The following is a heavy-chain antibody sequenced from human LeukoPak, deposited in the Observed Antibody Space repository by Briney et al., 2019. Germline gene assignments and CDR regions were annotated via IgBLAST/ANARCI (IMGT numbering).Heavy chain of an antibody. J-gene: IGHJ4*02. V-gene: IGHV3-74*01. D-gene: IGHD3-22*01. Sequence: PGGSLRLSCAASGFTFSSYWMHWVRQTPGKGLVWVSRINSDGSTTSYADSVKGRFTISRDNAKSTLYLQMNSLRAEDTAVYYCGGSGDYGDYWGQGSLVTVSS. CDR1: GFTFSSYW. CDR2: INSDGSTT. CDR3: GGSGDYGDY.